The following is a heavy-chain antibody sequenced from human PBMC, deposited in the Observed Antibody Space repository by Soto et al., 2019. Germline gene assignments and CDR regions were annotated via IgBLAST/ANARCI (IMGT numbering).Heavy chain of an antibody. V-gene: IGHV4-4*07. J-gene: IGHJ4*02. CDR1: GDSISSSS. D-gene: IGHD6-19*01. CDR2: IHSYVGA. CDR3: ARRGPGTGWSFDY. Sequence: QVRLQESGPRLVKPSETLSLICAVSGDSISSSSWTWTWIRQPAGKGLEWIGQIHSYVGAKSNPSLNSRVTLSLDTSKNQFSLKLISMTAADTAVYYCARRGPGTGWSFDYWGQGILVTVSS.